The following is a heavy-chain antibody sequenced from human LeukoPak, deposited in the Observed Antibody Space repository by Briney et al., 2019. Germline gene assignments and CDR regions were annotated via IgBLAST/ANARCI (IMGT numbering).Heavy chain of an antibody. CDR1: GDSISPYY. Sequence: SETLSITCTVSGDSISPYYGSWIRQPPGGGLEWIGYVFYTGSTNYNPSLKSRVTISVDTSRNQFSLKLTSVTAADTAVYYCARTRSGYSTLGYWGQGTLVTVSS. CDR2: VFYTGST. V-gene: IGHV4-59*01. CDR3: ARTRSGYSTLGY. D-gene: IGHD1-26*01. J-gene: IGHJ4*02.